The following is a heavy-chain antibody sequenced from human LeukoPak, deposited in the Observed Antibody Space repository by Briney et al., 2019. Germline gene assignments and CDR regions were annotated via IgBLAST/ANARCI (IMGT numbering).Heavy chain of an antibody. J-gene: IGHJ6*02. CDR2: IKQDGSEK. D-gene: IGHD3-10*01. Sequence: PGGSLRLSCAASGFTFSSYGMHWVRQAPGKGLEWVANIKQDGSEKYYVDSVKGRFTISRDNAKNSLYLQMNSLRAEDTAVYYCARDQDAFGGGYYGMDVWGQGTTVTVSS. CDR1: GFTFSSYG. V-gene: IGHV3-7*04. CDR3: ARDQDAFGGGYYGMDV.